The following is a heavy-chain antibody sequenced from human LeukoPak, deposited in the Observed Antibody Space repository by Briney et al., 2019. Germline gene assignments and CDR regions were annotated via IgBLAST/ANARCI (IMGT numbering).Heavy chain of an antibody. D-gene: IGHD6-13*01. CDR1: GFTFSSYS. V-gene: IGHV3-21*01. CDR2: ISSSSSYI. CDR3: ARDPDSSSWYYWFDP. J-gene: IGHJ5*02. Sequence: GGSLRLSCAASGFTFSSYSMNWVRQAPGKGLEWVSSISSSSSYIYYADSVKGRFTISRDNAKNSLYLQMNSLRAEDTAVYYCARDPDSSSWYYWFDPWGQGTLVTVSS.